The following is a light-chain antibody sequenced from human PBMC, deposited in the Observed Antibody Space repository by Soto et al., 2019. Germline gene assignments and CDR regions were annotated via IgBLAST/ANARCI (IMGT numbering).Light chain of an antibody. CDR3: AEWDDSLSGRGI. V-gene: IGLV1-47*01. Sequence: QSVLTQPPSASGTPGQRVTISCSGTSCNIAHNYVYWYQMVPGTAPKLLIYRNDQRPSGVPDRFSASRSGTSASLAISGLRSEDEADYYCAEWDDSLSGRGIFGGGTKVTVL. J-gene: IGLJ2*01. CDR2: RND. CDR1: SCNIAHNY.